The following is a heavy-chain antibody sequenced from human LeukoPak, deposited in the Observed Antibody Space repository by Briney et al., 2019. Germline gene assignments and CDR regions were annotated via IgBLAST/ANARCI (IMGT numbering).Heavy chain of an antibody. CDR3: AREGSGYYDSSGYTGWFDP. CDR1: GGSFSGYY. V-gene: IGHV4-59*01. CDR2: IYYSGST. D-gene: IGHD3-22*01. J-gene: IGHJ5*02. Sequence: SETLSLTCAVYGGSFSGYYWSWIRQPPGKGLEWIGYIYYSGSTNYNPSLKSRVTISVDTSKNQFSLKLSSVTAADTAVYYCAREGSGYYDSSGYTGWFDPWGQGTLVTVSS.